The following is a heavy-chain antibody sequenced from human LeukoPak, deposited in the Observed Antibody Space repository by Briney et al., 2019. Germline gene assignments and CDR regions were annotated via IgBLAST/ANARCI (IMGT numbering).Heavy chain of an antibody. Sequence: GESLKISCKGSGYTFSSYWIAWVRQMPGKGLEYMGIIYPGDSDTRYSPSFEGHVTFSADESTSTAYLQWSSLKAPDTAMYYCARSPPYCSGGSCYPKAFDPWGQGTLVTVSS. J-gene: IGHJ5*02. V-gene: IGHV5-51*01. D-gene: IGHD2-15*01. CDR2: IYPGDSDT. CDR1: GYTFSSYW. CDR3: ARSPPYCSGGSCYPKAFDP.